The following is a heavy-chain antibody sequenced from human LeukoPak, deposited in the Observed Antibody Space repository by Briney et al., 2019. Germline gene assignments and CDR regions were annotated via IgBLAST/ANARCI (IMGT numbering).Heavy chain of an antibody. CDR1: GGTVSGYY. Sequence: PSETLSLTCAVYGGTVSGYYWSWLRQPPGEGLEWIGEINHSGSTNYNPSLKSRVTISVDTSKNQFSLKLSSVTAADTAVYYCARLRLRCLDYWGQGTLVTVSS. CDR2: INHSGST. D-gene: IGHD4-17*01. CDR3: ARLRLRCLDY. V-gene: IGHV4-34*01. J-gene: IGHJ4*02.